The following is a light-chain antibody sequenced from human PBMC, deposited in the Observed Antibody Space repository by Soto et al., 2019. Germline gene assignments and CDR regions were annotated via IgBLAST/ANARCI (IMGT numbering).Light chain of an antibody. CDR2: GAS. CDR1: QSVSTN. Sequence: RVMTQSPATLSLSPGERATLSCRASQSVSTNVAWYQQKPGQAPRLLIYGASTRATDIPARFSGSGSGTDFTLTISSLQSEDFAVYYCQQYGSSPITFGQGTLLEIK. V-gene: IGKV3-15*01. J-gene: IGKJ5*01. CDR3: QQYGSSPIT.